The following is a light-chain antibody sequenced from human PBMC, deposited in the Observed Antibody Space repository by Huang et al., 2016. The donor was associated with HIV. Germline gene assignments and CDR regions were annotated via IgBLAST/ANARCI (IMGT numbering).Light chain of an antibody. J-gene: IGKJ1*01. CDR2: GAS. V-gene: IGKV3-20*01. CDR3: QQYGSSPT. Sequence: EIVLTQSPGTLSVSPGERATLSCRASQSVSGAYLAWYQQRPGQAPRLLIYGASSRATGSPDRFSGSGSGTDVTLTISRLESEDFAVYYCQQYGSSPTFGQGTKVDIK. CDR1: QSVSGAY.